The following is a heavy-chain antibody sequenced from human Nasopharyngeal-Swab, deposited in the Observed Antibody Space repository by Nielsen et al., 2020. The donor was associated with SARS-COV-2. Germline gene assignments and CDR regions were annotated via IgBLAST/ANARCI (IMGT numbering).Heavy chain of an antibody. CDR3: AREPRLLWFGELLDPFFDY. CDR1: GGSFSGYS. V-gene: IGHV4-34*01. D-gene: IGHD3-10*01. Sequence: SETLSLTCAVYGGSFSGYSWSWIRQPPGKGLEWIGEINHSGSTNYNPSLKSRVTISVDTSKNQFSLKLSSVTAADTAVYYCAREPRLLWFGELLDPFFDYWGQGTLVTVSS. CDR2: INHSGST. J-gene: IGHJ4*02.